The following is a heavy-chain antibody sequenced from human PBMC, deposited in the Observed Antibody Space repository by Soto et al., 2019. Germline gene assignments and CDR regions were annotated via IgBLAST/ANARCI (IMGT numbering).Heavy chain of an antibody. CDR2: IYYSGST. CDR3: ARETTWIQLWHDAFDI. Sequence: SETLSLTCTVSGGSVSSGSYYWSWIRQPPGKGLEWIGYIYYSGSTNYNPSLKSRVTISVDTSKNQFSLKLSSVTAADTAVYYCARETTWIQLWHDAFDIWGQGTMVTVSS. V-gene: IGHV4-61*01. CDR1: GGSVSSGSYY. J-gene: IGHJ3*02. D-gene: IGHD5-18*01.